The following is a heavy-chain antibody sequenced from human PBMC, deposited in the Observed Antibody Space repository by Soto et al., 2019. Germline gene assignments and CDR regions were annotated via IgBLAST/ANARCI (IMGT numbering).Heavy chain of an antibody. D-gene: IGHD3-9*01. Sequence: SETLSLTSTVSGGSISSGCYYWSWIRQHPGKGLEWIGYIYYSGSTYYNPSLKSRVTISVDTSKNQFSLKLSSVTAADTAVYYCARAQNYDIFTGPYPQNWFDPWGQGTLVTVSS. V-gene: IGHV4-31*03. CDR2: IYYSGST. CDR3: ARAQNYDIFTGPYPQNWFDP. CDR1: GGSISSGCYY. J-gene: IGHJ5*02.